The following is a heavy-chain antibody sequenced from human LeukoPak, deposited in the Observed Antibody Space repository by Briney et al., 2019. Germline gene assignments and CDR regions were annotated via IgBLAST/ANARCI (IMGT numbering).Heavy chain of an antibody. CDR1: GFTFSSYS. Sequence: GGSLRLSCAASGFTFSSYSMNWVRQAPGKGLEWVSSISSSSSYIYYADSVKGRFTISRDNAKNSLYLQMNSLRAEDTAVYYCARDRVEYSSSSVFDYWGQGTLVTVSS. D-gene: IGHD6-6*01. V-gene: IGHV3-21*01. CDR2: ISSSSSYI. CDR3: ARDRVEYSSSSVFDY. J-gene: IGHJ4*02.